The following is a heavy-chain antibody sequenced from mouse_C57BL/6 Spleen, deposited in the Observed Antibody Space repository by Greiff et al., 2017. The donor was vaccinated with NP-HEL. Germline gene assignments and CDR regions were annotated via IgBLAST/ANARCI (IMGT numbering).Heavy chain of an antibody. V-gene: IGHV5-9*01. Sequence: EVKLMESGGGLVKPGGSLKLSCAASGFTFSSYTMSWVRQTPEKRLEWVATISGGGGNTYYPDSVKGRFTISRDNAKNTLYLQMSSLRSEDTALYYCARHAYYYGSSYFAYWGQGTLVTVSA. CDR3: ARHAYYYGSSYFAY. CDR2: ISGGGGNT. J-gene: IGHJ3*01. CDR1: GFTFSSYT. D-gene: IGHD1-1*01.